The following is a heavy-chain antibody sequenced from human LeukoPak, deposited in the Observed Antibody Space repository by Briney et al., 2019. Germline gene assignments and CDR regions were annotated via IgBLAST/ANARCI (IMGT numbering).Heavy chain of an antibody. D-gene: IGHD3-22*01. CDR3: ASTVHLNYYDSSGYYPH. CDR1: GYSFTSYW. CDR2: IYPGDSDT. Sequence: GESLKISCKGSGYSFTSYWIGWVRQMPGKGLEWMGIIYPGDSDTRYSPSFQGQVTISADKSISTAYLQWSSLKASDTAMYYCASTVHLNYYDSSGYYPHWGQGTLVTVSS. V-gene: IGHV5-51*01. J-gene: IGHJ4*02.